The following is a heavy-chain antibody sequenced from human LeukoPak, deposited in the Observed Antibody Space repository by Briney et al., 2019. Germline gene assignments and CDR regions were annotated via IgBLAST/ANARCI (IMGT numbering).Heavy chain of an antibody. V-gene: IGHV3-20*04. CDR2: INCNGGST. J-gene: IGHJ4*02. Sequence: VGSLRLSCAASGFTFAVYVMSWVRHAPGQGLEWVCGINCNGGSTTYTGSVEGRFTISRDNAKNSLDLQMNSLRAEDTALYYCARESRSGYYTTRSGYFDYWGQGTLVTVSS. D-gene: IGHD3-3*01. CDR3: ARESRSGYYTTRSGYFDY. CDR1: GFTFAVYV.